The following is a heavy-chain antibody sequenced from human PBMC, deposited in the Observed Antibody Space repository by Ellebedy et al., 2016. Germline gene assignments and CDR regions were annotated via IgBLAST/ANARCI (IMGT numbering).Heavy chain of an antibody. Sequence: ASVKVSCXASGGTFSSYAISWVRQAPGQRLEWMGWINAGVGDTKYSQKFQDRVTITRDTSATTVYMDLSSLRSDDTAVYYCARDPLSVLGIYFEDWGQGTLVTVSS. J-gene: IGHJ4*02. CDR2: INAGVGDT. V-gene: IGHV1-3*01. CDR1: GGTFSSYA. D-gene: IGHD2/OR15-2a*01. CDR3: ARDPLSVLGIYFED.